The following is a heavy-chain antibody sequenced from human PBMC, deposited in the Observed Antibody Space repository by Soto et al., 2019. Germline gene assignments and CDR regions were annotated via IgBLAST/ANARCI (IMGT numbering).Heavy chain of an antibody. Sequence: GGSLRLSCAASGFTFSSYAMHWVRQAPGKGLEWVAVISYDGSNKYYADSVKGRFTISRDNSKNTLYLQMNSLRAEDTAVYYCARSEITGTTWDYWGQGTLVTVSS. V-gene: IGHV3-30-3*01. CDR2: ISYDGSNK. J-gene: IGHJ4*02. CDR3: ARSEITGTTWDY. CDR1: GFTFSSYA. D-gene: IGHD1-7*01.